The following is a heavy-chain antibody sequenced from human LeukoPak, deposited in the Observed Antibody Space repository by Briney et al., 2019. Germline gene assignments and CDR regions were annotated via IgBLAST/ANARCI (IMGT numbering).Heavy chain of an antibody. CDR3: ARPSWTSGSYFDY. CDR2: ISSSSSTI. J-gene: IGHJ4*02. V-gene: IGHV3-48*01. Sequence: PGGSLRLSCAASGFIFSSYSMNWVRQAPGKGLEWVSYISSSSSTIYYADSVKGRFTISRDNAKSSLYLQMNSLRAEDTAVYYCARPSWTSGSYFDYWGQGALVIVSS. CDR1: GFIFSSYS. D-gene: IGHD3-10*01.